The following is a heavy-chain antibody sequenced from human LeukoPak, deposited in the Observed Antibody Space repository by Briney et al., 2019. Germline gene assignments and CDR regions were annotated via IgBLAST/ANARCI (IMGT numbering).Heavy chain of an antibody. D-gene: IGHD2-2*01. Sequence: ASVKVSCKASGYIFNSFVINWARQAPGQGLEWMGWISAYNGNTNYAQKLQGRVTMTTDTSTSTAYMELRSLRSDDTAVYYCARSIVVVPAARRALDYWGQGTLVTVSS. CDR2: ISAYNGNT. J-gene: IGHJ4*02. CDR1: GYIFNSFV. V-gene: IGHV1-18*01. CDR3: ARSIVVVPAARRALDY.